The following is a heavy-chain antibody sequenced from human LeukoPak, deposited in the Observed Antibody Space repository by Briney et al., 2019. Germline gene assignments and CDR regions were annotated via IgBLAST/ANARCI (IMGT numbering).Heavy chain of an antibody. Sequence: ASVKVSCKASGYTFTSYGISWVQQAPGQGLEWMGWISAYNGNTNYAQKLQGRVTMTTDTSTSTAYMELRSLRSDDTAVYYCARDIKGYCSSTSCRDAFDIWGQGTMVTVSS. CDR3: ARDIKGYCSSTSCRDAFDI. J-gene: IGHJ3*02. V-gene: IGHV1-18*01. CDR2: ISAYNGNT. CDR1: GYTFTSYG. D-gene: IGHD2-2*01.